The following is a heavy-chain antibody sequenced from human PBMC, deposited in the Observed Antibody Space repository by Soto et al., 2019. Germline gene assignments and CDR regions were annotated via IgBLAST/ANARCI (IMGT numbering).Heavy chain of an antibody. Sequence: QVQLQESGPGLVKPSGTLSLTCDVSGASISSCHYCSWVRQPPGKGLEWIGEIYHSETTYNNPCIKSRVTLSVDNSKNQFSLRVSSVTAADTDVYYCERRHSDSGAFDIWGNGTIVIVSS. J-gene: IGHJ3*02. D-gene: IGHD6-13*01. CDR3: ERRHSDSGAFDI. CDR1: GASISSCHY. V-gene: IGHV4-4*02. CDR2: IYHSETT.